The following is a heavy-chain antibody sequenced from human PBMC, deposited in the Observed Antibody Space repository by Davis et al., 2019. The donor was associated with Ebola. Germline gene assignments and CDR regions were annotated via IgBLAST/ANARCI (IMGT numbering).Heavy chain of an antibody. Sequence: MPSETLSLTCAVYGGSFSGYYWSWIRQPPGKGLEWIGEINHSGSTNYNPSLKSRVTIPVDTSKNQFSLKLSSVTAADTAVYYCARGYSGWFDPWGQGTLVTVSS. J-gene: IGHJ5*02. V-gene: IGHV4-34*01. CDR1: GGSFSGYY. D-gene: IGHD1-26*01. CDR2: INHSGST. CDR3: ARGYSGWFDP.